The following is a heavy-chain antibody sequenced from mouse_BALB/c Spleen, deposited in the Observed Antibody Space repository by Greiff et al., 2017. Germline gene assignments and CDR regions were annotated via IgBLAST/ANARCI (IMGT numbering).Heavy chain of an antibody. J-gene: IGHJ4*01. V-gene: IGHV1-54*01. CDR1: GYAFTNYL. CDR2: INPGSGGT. Sequence: VQLQQSGAELVRPGTSVKVSCKASGYAFTNYLIEWVKQRPGQGLEWIGVINPGSGGTNYNEKFKGKATLTVDESSSTAYMQLSSLTSEDAAVYYCARRKGYAMDYWGQGTSVTVSS. CDR3: ARRKGYAMDY.